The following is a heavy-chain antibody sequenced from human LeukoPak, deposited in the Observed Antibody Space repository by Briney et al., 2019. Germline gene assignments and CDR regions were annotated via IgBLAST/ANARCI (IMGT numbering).Heavy chain of an antibody. CDR3: ARGIGDYDSSAPSPSDY. V-gene: IGHV1-18*01. CDR2: ISAYNGNT. D-gene: IGHD3-22*01. Sequence: GALVKVSCKASGYTFTSYGISWVRQAPGQGLEWMGWISAYNGNTNYAQKLQGRVTMTTDTSTSTAYMELRSLRSDDTAVYYCARGIGDYDSSAPSPSDYWGQGTLVTVSS. CDR1: GYTFTSYG. J-gene: IGHJ4*02.